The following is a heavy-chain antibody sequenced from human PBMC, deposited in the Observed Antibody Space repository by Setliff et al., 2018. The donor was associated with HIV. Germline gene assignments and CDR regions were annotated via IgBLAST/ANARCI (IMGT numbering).Heavy chain of an antibody. CDR1: GGSFSGYY. J-gene: IGHJ5*02. V-gene: IGHV4-34*01. D-gene: IGHD3-10*01. Sequence: LSETLSLTCAVNGGSFSGYYWSWIRQPPGKGLEWIGEINHSGSTNYNPSLKSRVTISVDTSKNQFSLKLSSVTAADTAVYYCARVWSYGSGSLSPWGQGTQVTVSS. CDR2: INHSGST. CDR3: ARVWSYGSGSLSP.